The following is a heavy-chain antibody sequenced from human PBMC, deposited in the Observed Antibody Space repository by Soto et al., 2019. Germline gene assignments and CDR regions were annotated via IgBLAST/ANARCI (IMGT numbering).Heavy chain of an antibody. CDR2: IYYSGST. CDR3: ARERMTTVVDP. D-gene: IGHD4-17*01. J-gene: IGHJ5*02. CDR1: GGSISSGGYY. V-gene: IGHV4-31*03. Sequence: SETLSLTCTVSGGSISSGGYYWSWIRQHPGKGLEWIGYIYYSGSTYYNPSLKSRVTISVDTSKNQFSLKLSSVTAADTAVYYCARERMTTVVDPWGQGTLVTVSS.